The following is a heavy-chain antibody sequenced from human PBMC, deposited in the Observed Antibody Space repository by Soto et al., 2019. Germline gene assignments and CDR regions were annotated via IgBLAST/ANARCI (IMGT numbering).Heavy chain of an antibody. CDR3: ARDSTAGSGVEWDWFDP. CDR2: IIPIFGTA. D-gene: IGHD3-10*01. J-gene: IGHJ5*02. CDR1: GGTFSSYA. V-gene: IGHV1-69*13. Sequence: SVKVSCKASGGTFSSYAISWVRQAPGQGLEWMGGIIPIFGTANYAQKFQGRVTITADESTSTAYMELSSLRSEDTAVYYCARDSTAGSGVEWDWFDPWGQGTLVPVYS.